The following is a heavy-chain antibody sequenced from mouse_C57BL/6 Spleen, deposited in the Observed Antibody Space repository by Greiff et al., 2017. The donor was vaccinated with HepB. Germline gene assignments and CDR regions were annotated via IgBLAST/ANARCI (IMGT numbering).Heavy chain of an antibody. CDR3: ARRVLLGYFDV. CDR1: GYTFTSYW. CDR2: IHPNSGST. Sequence: VQLQQSGAELVKPGASVKLSCKASGYTFTSYWMHWVKQRPGQGLEWIGMIHPNSGSTNYNEKFKSKATLTVDKSSSTAYMQLSSLTSEDSAVYYWARRVLLGYFDVWGTGTTVTVSS. J-gene: IGHJ1*03. V-gene: IGHV1-64*01. D-gene: IGHD2-1*01.